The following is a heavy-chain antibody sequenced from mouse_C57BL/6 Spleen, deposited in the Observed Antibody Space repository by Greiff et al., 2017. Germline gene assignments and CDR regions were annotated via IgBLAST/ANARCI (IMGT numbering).Heavy chain of an antibody. Sequence: QVQLQQSGAELVKPGASVKLSCKASGYAFSSYWMNWVKQRPGKGLEWIGQIYPGDGDTNYNGKVKGKATLTADKSSSTAYMQLSSLTSEDSAVYFCARGFLSYFDVWGTGTTVTVSS. CDR1: GYAFSSYW. V-gene: IGHV1-80*01. CDR2: IYPGDGDT. J-gene: IGHJ1*03. CDR3: ARGFLSYFDV.